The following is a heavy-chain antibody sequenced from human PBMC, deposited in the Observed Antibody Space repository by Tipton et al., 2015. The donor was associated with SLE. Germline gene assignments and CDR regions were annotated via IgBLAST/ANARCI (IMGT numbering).Heavy chain of an antibody. D-gene: IGHD5/OR15-5a*01. Sequence: SLRLSCAGSGFTFSNHGMHWVRQAPGKGPAWLAFISYDGKKTYYTDSVKGRFTISRDNSKGTLYLQMNSLRLEDTAVYYCSNSNKGSVSGSLPGAFDLWGQGTMVTVSS. CDR3: SNSNKGSVSGSLPGAFDL. J-gene: IGHJ3*01. CDR2: ISYDGKKT. CDR1: GFTFSNHG. V-gene: IGHV3-30*02.